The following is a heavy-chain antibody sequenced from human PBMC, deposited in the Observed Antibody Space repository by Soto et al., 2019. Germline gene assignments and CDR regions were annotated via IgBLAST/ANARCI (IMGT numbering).Heavy chain of an antibody. CDR1: GFTFSSYD. J-gene: IGHJ6*02. D-gene: IGHD3-10*01. CDR3: ARALSLRAYYGMDV. CDR2: IGTAGDT. V-gene: IGHV3-13*01. Sequence: LRLYCAASGFTFSSYDMHWVRQATGKGLEWVSAIGTAGDTYYPGSVKGRFTISRENAKNSLYLQMNSLRAGDTAVYYCARALSLRAYYGMDVWGQGTTVTVSS.